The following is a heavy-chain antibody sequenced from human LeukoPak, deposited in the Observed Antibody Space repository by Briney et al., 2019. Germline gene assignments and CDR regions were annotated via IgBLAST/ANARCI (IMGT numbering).Heavy chain of an antibody. Sequence: GGSLRVSCAASGFTFSNYAMSWVRQAPGKGLEWVSGISGSGGSTYYADSVKGRFTISRDNSKNTLYLQMNSLRAEDTAVYYCAKDTGYCSGGSCYSAEYFQHWGQGTLVTVSS. CDR2: ISGSGGST. CDR3: AKDTGYCSGGSCYSAEYFQH. V-gene: IGHV3-23*01. D-gene: IGHD2-15*01. J-gene: IGHJ1*01. CDR1: GFTFSNYA.